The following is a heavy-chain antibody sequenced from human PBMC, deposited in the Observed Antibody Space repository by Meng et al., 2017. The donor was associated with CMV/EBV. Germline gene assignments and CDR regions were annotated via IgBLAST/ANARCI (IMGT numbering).Heavy chain of an antibody. Sequence: GDSVSRNTGAWHWVRQSPSRGLEWLGRTYYRSKWYNDYVVSVQSRITINPDTSKNQLSLQLNSVTPEDTAVYYCARESAVAAVFDYWGQGTLVTVSS. CDR3: ARESAVAAVFDY. CDR2: TYYRSKWYN. D-gene: IGHD6-19*01. V-gene: IGHV6-1*01. CDR1: GDSVSRNTGA. J-gene: IGHJ4*02.